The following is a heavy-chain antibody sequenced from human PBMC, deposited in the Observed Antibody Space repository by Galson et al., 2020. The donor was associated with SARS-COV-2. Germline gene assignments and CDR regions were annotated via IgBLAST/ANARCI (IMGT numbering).Heavy chain of an antibody. CDR3: ARTAWELLSPIDY. CDR1: GGSISSDTYY. V-gene: IGHV4-39*01. CDR2: IFYGGST. Sequence: ETSETLSLTCTVSGGSISSDTYYWDWIRQPPGKGLEWIGTIFYGGSTFYNPSLKSRVTISVDTSKNQFSLKLNSVTAADTAMYYCARTAWELLSPIDYWGQGILVTVSS. D-gene: IGHD1-26*01. J-gene: IGHJ4*02.